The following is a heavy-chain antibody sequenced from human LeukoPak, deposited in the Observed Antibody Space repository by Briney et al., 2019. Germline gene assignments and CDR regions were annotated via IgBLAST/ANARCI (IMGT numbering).Heavy chain of an antibody. V-gene: IGHV1-18*01. D-gene: IGHD2-15*01. Sequence: ASMKVSCKASGYTFTSYGISWVRQAPGQGLEWMGWISAYNGNTNYAQKLQGRVTMTTDTSTSTAYMELRSLRSDDTAVYYCARDYCSGGSCNPLAYYYYGMDVWGQGTTVTVSS. CDR3: ARDYCSGGSCNPLAYYYYGMDV. CDR1: GYTFTSYG. CDR2: ISAYNGNT. J-gene: IGHJ6*02.